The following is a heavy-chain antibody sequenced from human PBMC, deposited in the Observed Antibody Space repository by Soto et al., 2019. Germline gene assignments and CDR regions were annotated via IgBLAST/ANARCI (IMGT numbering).Heavy chain of an antibody. CDR1: GFTFSNEA. D-gene: IGHD6-19*01. V-gene: IGHV3-30-3*01. CDR3: AKDTRYSSGWFDY. Sequence: QVQLVESGGGVAQPGRSLRLSCAASGFTFSNEAIHWFRQAPGKGLEWVAVISYDGSNKYYADSVKGRFSISRDNSKNTLYVQMNSLRPDDTAVYYCAKDTRYSSGWFDYWGQGTLVTVSS. CDR2: ISYDGSNK. J-gene: IGHJ5*01.